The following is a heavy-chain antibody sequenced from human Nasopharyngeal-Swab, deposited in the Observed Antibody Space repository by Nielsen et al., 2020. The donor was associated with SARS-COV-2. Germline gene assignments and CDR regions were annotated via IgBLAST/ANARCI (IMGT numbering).Heavy chain of an antibody. J-gene: IGHJ4*02. CDR1: GYTFTSYG. Sequence: ASVKVSCKASGYTFTSYGISWVRQAPGQGLEWMGWISAYNGNTNYAQKLQGRVTMTTDTSTSTAYMELRSLRSDDTAVYYCARDQAVAGTIAKGYFDYWGQGTLVTVSS. V-gene: IGHV1-18*01. D-gene: IGHD6-19*01. CDR2: ISAYNGNT. CDR3: ARDQAVAGTIAKGYFDY.